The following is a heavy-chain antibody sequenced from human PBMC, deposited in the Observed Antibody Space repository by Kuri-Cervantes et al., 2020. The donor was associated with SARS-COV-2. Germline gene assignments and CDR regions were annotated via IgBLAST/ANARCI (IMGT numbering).Heavy chain of an antibody. CDR1: GGSISSYY. J-gene: IGHJ4*02. CDR2: IYTSGST. Sequence: ESLKISCTFSGGSISSYYLSWIRQPAGKGLEWIGRIYTSGSTNYNPSLKSRVTMSVDTSKNQFSLKLSSVTAADTAVYYCAREYYDILTGHQLFDYWGQGTLVTVSS. V-gene: IGHV4-4*07. D-gene: IGHD3-9*01. CDR3: AREYYDILTGHQLFDY.